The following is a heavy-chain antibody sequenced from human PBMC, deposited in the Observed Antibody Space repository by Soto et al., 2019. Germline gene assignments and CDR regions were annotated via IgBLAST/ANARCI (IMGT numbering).Heavy chain of an antibody. J-gene: IGHJ4*02. V-gene: IGHV1-69*06. CDR2: IIPIFGTA. CDR1: GGTFSSYA. CDR3: ASKTYDFWSGYPPYYFDY. D-gene: IGHD3-3*01. Sequence: SVKVSCKASGGTFSSYAISWVRQAPGQGLEWMGGIIPIFGTANYAQKFQGRVTITADKSTSTAYMELSSLRSEDTAVYYCASKTYDFWSGYPPYYFDYWGQGTLVTAPQ.